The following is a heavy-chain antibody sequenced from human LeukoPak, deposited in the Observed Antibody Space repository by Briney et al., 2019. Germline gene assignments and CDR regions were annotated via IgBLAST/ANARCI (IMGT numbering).Heavy chain of an antibody. Sequence: ASVKVSCKASGYTFTSYAMHWVRQAPGQRLEWMGWINAGNGNTKYSQKFQGRVTITRDTSASTAYMELSSLRSEDTAVYYCARDGGASGWLGYWGQGTLVTVSS. J-gene: IGHJ4*02. CDR2: INAGNGNT. D-gene: IGHD6-19*01. V-gene: IGHV1-3*01. CDR3: ARDGGASGWLGY. CDR1: GYTFTSYA.